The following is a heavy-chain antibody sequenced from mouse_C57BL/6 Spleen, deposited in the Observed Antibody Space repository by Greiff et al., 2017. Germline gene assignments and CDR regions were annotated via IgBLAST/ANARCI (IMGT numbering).Heavy chain of an antibody. Sequence: DVMLVESGGGLVKPGGSLKLSCAASGFTFSSYTMSWVRQTPEKRLEWVATISGGGGNTYYPDSVKGRFTISRDNAKNTLYLQMSSLRSEDTALYYCARHPECITTVVATPWYFDVWGTGTTVTVSS. CDR1: GFTFSSYT. D-gene: IGHD1-1*01. CDR3: ARHPECITTVVATPWYFDV. V-gene: IGHV5-9*01. J-gene: IGHJ1*03. CDR2: ISGGGGNT.